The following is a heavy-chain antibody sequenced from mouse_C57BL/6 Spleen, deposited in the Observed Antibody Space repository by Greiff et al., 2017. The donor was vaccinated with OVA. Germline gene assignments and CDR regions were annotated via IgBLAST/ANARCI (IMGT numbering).Heavy chain of an antibody. V-gene: IGHV1-81*01. CDR1: GYTFTSYG. D-gene: IGHD2-5*01. CDR3: ASGSNSSLDV. Sequence: QVQLKESGAELARPGASVKLSCKASGYTFTSYGISWVKQRTGQGLEWIGEIYPRSGNTYYNEKFKGKATLTADKSSSTAYMELRSLTSEDSAVYFCASGSNSSLDVWGTGTTVTVSS. J-gene: IGHJ1*03. CDR2: IYPRSGNT.